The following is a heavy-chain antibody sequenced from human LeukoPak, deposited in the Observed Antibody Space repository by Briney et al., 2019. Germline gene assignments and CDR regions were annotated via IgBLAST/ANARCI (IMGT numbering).Heavy chain of an antibody. CDR3: AREGVVAGPSWNYYYGMDV. Sequence: GGSLRLSCAASGFTFSSYWMHWVRQAPGKGLVWVSRINSDGSSTSYADSVKGRFTISRGNAKNTLYLQMNSLRAEDTAVYYCAREGVVAGPSWNYYYGMDVWGQGTTVTVSS. CDR2: INSDGSST. V-gene: IGHV3-74*01. D-gene: IGHD2-15*01. CDR1: GFTFSSYW. J-gene: IGHJ6*02.